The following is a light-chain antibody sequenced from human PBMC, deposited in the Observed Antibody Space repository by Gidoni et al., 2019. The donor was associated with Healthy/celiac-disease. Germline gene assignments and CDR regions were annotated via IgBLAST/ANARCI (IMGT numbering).Light chain of an antibody. Sequence: DIQMTQSPSSLSASVGDRVTITCRASQSISSYLNWYQQKPGKAPKLLIYAASSLQSGVPSRFSGSGSGTDFTLTISSLQPEDFATYYCQQSYSIPYTFGQXTKLEIK. CDR2: AAS. V-gene: IGKV1-39*01. J-gene: IGKJ2*01. CDR3: QQSYSIPYT. CDR1: QSISSY.